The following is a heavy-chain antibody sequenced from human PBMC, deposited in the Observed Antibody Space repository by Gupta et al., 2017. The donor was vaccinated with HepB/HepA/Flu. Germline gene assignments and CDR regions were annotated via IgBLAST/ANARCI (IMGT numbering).Heavy chain of an antibody. J-gene: IGHJ4*02. CDR3: TRSSEELWVNWPLSH. CDR1: GFSFGKYA. V-gene: IGHV3-43*02. D-gene: IGHD2-21*01. Sequence: EVQLVESGGGVVQPGGSLTLSCAASGFSFGKYAIHWVRQVPGKGLEWVSTITGDGGDKYYADSVKGRFTVSRVNSQNSLYLQMNSLRIEDTALYYCTRSSEELWVNWPLSHWGQGTLVTVSS. CDR2: ITGDGGDK.